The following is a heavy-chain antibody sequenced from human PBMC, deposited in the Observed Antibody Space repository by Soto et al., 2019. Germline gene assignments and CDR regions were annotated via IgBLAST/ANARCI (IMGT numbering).Heavy chain of an antibody. CDR3: ARDTKITAHALHDGR. Sequence: VEMVQSGAEVKKPGASVRVSCKASGYTFTDYFIHWVRQAPGQGLEWMGWINPNSGGTNYAQKFQGRVTMTRDTSITTDYLDLSRLPSDDTATYYCARDTKITAHALHDGRWGQGTLVTVSS. J-gene: IGHJ4*02. CDR1: GYTFTDYF. D-gene: IGHD1-20*01. CDR2: INPNSGGT. V-gene: IGHV1-2*02.